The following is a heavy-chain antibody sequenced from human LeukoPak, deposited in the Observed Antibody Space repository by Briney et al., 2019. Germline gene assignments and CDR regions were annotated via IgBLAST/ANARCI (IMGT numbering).Heavy chain of an antibody. CDR2: IRSKAYGGTT. Sequence: SGGSLRLSCTASGFTFGDYAMSWFRQAPGKGLEWVGFIRSKAYGGTTEYAASVKGRFTISRDDSKSIAYLQTNSLKTEDTAVYYCTRDYLVGLSYYYYYMDVWGKGTTVTVSS. CDR1: GFTFGDYA. CDR3: TRDYLVGLSYYYYYMDV. D-gene: IGHD1-26*01. V-gene: IGHV3-49*03. J-gene: IGHJ6*03.